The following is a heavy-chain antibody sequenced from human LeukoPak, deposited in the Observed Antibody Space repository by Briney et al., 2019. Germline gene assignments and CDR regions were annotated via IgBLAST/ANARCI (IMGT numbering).Heavy chain of an antibody. Sequence: ASVKVSCKASGGTFSSYAISWVRQAPGQGLEWMGGIIPIFGTANYAQKFQGRVTITTDESTSTAYMELSSLRSEDTAVYYCARGRAIPTYCGGDCYHAPPYYYYYMDVWGKGTTVTVSS. D-gene: IGHD2-21*01. CDR2: IIPIFGTA. CDR1: GGTFSSYA. V-gene: IGHV1-69*05. CDR3: ARGRAIPTYCGGDCYHAPPYYYYYMDV. J-gene: IGHJ6*03.